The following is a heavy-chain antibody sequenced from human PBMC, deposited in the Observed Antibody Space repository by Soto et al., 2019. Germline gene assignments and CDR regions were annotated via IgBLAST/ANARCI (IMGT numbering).Heavy chain of an antibody. J-gene: IGHJ4*02. CDR3: ARDIRAIAFDY. CDR2: ISSNSRYV. CDR1: GFTFTNYT. V-gene: IGHV3-21*02. D-gene: IGHD3-10*01. Sequence: EVQLVESGGGLVKPGGSLRLSCVASGFTFTNYTINWVRQAPGKGLEWVSSISSNSRYVFYADSVKGRFTISRDNAKNSVYLQMSSLRAEDTAVYYCARDIRAIAFDYWGQGTLVTVSS.